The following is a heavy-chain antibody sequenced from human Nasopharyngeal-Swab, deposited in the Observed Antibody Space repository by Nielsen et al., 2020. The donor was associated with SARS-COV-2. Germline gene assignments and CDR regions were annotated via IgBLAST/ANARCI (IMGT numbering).Heavy chain of an antibody. V-gene: IGHV3-7*03. CDR3: ANIYYDSSGYY. J-gene: IGHJ4*02. Sequence: GESLKISCAASGFTFSSYWMSWVRQAPGKGLEWVANIKQDGSEKYYVDSVKGRFTISRDNAKNSLYLQMNSLRAEDTAVYYCANIYYDSSGYYWGQGTLVTVSS. CDR2: IKQDGSEK. D-gene: IGHD3-22*01. CDR1: GFTFSSYW.